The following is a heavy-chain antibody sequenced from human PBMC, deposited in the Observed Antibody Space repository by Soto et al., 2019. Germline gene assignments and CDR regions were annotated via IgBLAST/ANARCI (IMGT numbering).Heavy chain of an antibody. J-gene: IGHJ3*02. CDR1: GFTLSDHY. Sequence: QVQLVESGGGLVKPGGSLRLSCAASGFTLSDHYMSWVRQAPGKGLEWFSCVSSGCTNYADSVRGRFTISRDNAKNSLCLQINSLRAEDTAVYYCARHGEMATREDGFDIWGQGTMVTVSS. V-gene: IGHV3-11*05. D-gene: IGHD5-12*01. CDR2: VSSGCT. CDR3: ARHGEMATREDGFDI.